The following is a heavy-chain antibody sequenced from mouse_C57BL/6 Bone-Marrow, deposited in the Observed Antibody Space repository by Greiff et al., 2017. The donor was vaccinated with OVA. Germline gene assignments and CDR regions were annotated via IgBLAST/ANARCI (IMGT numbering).Heavy chain of an antibody. CDR3: AIYYYGWFAY. D-gene: IGHD1-1*01. J-gene: IGHJ3*01. CDR1: GFTFSDYG. V-gene: IGHV5-17*01. CDR2: ISSGSSTI. Sequence: EVQRVESGGGLVKPGGSLKLSCAASGFTFSDYGMHWVRQAPEKGLEWVAYISSGSSTIYYADTVKGRFTISRDNAKNTLFLQMTSLRSEDTAMYYCAIYYYGWFAYWGQGTLVTVSA.